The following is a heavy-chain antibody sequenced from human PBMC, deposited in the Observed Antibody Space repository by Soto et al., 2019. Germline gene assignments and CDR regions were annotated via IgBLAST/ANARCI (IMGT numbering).Heavy chain of an antibody. D-gene: IGHD4-17*01. J-gene: IGHJ4*02. CDR3: ATESPVTTTYYFDY. V-gene: IGHV3-30-3*01. CDR1: GFTFSSHA. Sequence: GGSLRLSCAASGFTFSSHAMHWVRQAPGKGLEWVAVISYDGSNKYYADSVKGRFTISRDNSKNTLYLLMNSLRAEDTAVYYCATESPVTTTYYFDYWGQGTLVTVS. CDR2: ISYDGSNK.